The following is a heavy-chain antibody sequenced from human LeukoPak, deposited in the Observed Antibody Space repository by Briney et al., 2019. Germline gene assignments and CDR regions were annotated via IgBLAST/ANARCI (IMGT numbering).Heavy chain of an antibody. CDR2: IYYTGST. Sequence: SETLSLTCAVSGDSISSDYWSWVRQPPGKGLEWIGYIYYTGSTNYNPALKSRVTISVDTSKNQFSLKLNSVTAADTAVYYCLGSESYYGSGSLNWGQGTLVTVFS. D-gene: IGHD3-10*01. J-gene: IGHJ4*02. CDR1: GDSISSDY. V-gene: IGHV4-59*01. CDR3: LGSESYYGSGSLN.